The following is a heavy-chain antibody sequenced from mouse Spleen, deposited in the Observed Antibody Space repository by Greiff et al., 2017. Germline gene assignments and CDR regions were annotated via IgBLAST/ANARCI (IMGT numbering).Heavy chain of an antibody. D-gene: IGHD2-4*01. CDR2: ISYSGST. CDR3: ARYAPGDYDVDWYFDV. V-gene: IGHV3-8*01. J-gene: IGHJ1*01. CDR1: GYSITSDY. Sequence: EVMLVESGPGLAKPSQTLSLTCSVTGYSITSDYWNWIRKFPGNKLEYMGYISYSGSTYYNPSLKSRISITRDTSKNQYYLQLNSVTTEDTATYYCARYAPGDYDVDWYFDVWGAGTTVTVSS.